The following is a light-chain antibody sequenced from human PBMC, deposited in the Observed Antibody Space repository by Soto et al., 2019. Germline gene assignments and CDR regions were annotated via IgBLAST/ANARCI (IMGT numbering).Light chain of an antibody. CDR3: QQYNSYPWT. V-gene: IGKV1-5*03. Sequence: DIQMTQSPSTLSASVGDRVTMTCRASQSISSWLAWYQQKPGKAPKLLIFKASSLESGVPSRFSGSGSGTEFTLTISSLQPDDSATYYCQQYNSYPWTFGQGTKLEIK. J-gene: IGKJ2*02. CDR1: QSISSW. CDR2: KAS.